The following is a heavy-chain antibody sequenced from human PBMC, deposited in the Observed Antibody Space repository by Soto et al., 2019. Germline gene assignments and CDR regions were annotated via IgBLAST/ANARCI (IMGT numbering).Heavy chain of an antibody. D-gene: IGHD1-26*01. CDR2: ISYDGSDK. Sequence: GGSLRLSCAASGFTLSGYVLHWVRQAPGKGLEWVALISYDGSDKNYGDSVKGRFTISRDNSKNTLYLQMDSRRAEDTAMYYWATGKKWEHSYGMDVWGQGTTVTVSS. J-gene: IGHJ6*02. V-gene: IGHV3-30-3*01. CDR1: GFTLSGYV. CDR3: ATGKKWEHSYGMDV.